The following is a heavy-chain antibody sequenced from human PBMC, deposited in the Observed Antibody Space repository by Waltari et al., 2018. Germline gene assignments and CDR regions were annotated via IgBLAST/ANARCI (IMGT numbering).Heavy chain of an antibody. CDR2: IIPILGIA. CDR1: GGTFSSYA. Sequence: QVQLVQSGAEVKKPGSSVTVSCKASGGTFSSYAISWVRQAPGQGLEWMGRIIPILGIANYAQKFQGRVTITADKSTSTAYMELSSLRSEDTAVYYCARATLGYCSSTSCRDWYFDLWGRGTLVTVSS. J-gene: IGHJ2*01. D-gene: IGHD2-2*01. CDR3: ARATLGYCSSTSCRDWYFDL. V-gene: IGHV1-69*09.